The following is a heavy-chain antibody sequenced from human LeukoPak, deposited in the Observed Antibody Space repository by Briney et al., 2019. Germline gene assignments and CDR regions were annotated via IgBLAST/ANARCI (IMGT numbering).Heavy chain of an antibody. CDR2: IWYDGSNK. CDR1: GFTFSSYG. Sequence: GRSLRLSRAASGFTFSSYGMHWVRQAPGKGLEWVAVIWYDGSNKYYADSVKGRFTISRDNSKNTLYLQMNSLRAEDTAVYYCARGPSLYCSGGGCYSGWFDPWGQGTLVTVSS. D-gene: IGHD2-15*01. V-gene: IGHV3-33*01. J-gene: IGHJ5*02. CDR3: ARGPSLYCSGGGCYSGWFDP.